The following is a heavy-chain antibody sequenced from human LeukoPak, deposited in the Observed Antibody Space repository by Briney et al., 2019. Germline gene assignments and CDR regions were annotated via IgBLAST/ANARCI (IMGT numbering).Heavy chain of an antibody. CDR3: ARDGLTYYYDSSGLFDI. V-gene: IGHV3-53*01. CDR1: GFTVSSNY. D-gene: IGHD3-22*01. CDR2: IYSGGST. Sequence: GGSLRLSCAASGFTVSSNYMSWVRQPPGKGLEWVSFIYSGGSTYYADSVKGRFTISRDNAKNSLYLQMNSLRAEDTAVYYCARDGLTYYYDSSGLFDIWGQGTMVTVPS. J-gene: IGHJ3*02.